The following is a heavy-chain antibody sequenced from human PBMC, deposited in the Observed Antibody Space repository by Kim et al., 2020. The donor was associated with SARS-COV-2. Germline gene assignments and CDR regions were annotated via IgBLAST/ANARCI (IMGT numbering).Heavy chain of an antibody. V-gene: IGHV3-33*08. CDR3: ARDMRMGCLSFDY. Sequence: GGSLRLSCAASGFIFSKYGMHWVRQAPGKGLEWVAVIYSDGSNKYYAESVKGRFTISRDHSKNTLYLQMNSLRAEDTAVYFCARDMRMGCLSFDYWGHGTLVTVSS. CDR1: GFIFSKYG. CDR2: IYSDGSNK. J-gene: IGHJ4*01. D-gene: IGHD2-8*01.